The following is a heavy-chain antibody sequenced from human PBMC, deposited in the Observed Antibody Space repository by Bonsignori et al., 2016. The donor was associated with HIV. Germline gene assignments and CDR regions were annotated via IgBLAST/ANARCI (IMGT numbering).Heavy chain of an antibody. CDR1: GASITSYY. J-gene: IGHJ4*02. CDR3: ARVFGGNAFDF. D-gene: IGHD3-16*01. CDR2: VYHSGSS. V-gene: IGHV4-59*01. Sequence: QVQLQPSGAGLVKPSETLSLTCSVSGASITSYYWGWIRQPPGRGLEWIGHVYHSGSSYYNASLRSRVTISVDTSKKQFSXTLTSMTTADTAVYFCARVFGGNAFDFWGQGILVSVSS.